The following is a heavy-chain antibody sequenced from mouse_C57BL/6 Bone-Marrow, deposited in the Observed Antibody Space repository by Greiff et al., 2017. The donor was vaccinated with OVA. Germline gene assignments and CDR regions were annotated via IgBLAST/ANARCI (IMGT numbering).Heavy chain of an antibody. V-gene: IGHV1-42*01. D-gene: IGHD1-1*01. CDR3: ARRIYCGSGPAWFAY. CDR2: INPSTGGT. Sequence: EVQLQQSGPELVKPGASVKISCKASGYSFTGYYMNWVKQSPEKSLEWFGEINPSTGGTTYNQKFKAKATLTVDKSSSTAYMQVKSLTSEDSAVYYGARRIYCGSGPAWFAYWGQETLVTVSA. CDR1: GYSFTGYY. J-gene: IGHJ3*01.